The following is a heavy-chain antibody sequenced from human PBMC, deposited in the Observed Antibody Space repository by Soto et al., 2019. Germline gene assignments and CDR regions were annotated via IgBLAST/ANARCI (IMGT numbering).Heavy chain of an antibody. V-gene: IGHV4-59*01. Sequence: SETLSLTCTVSGGSISNYYWSWIRQPPGKGLEWIGCIFYSGSTNYSPSLRSRVTISVDTSKNQFSLELSSVTAADTAVYYCARDGKVSGSATHWFDPWGQGILVTSPQ. CDR2: IFYSGST. J-gene: IGHJ5*02. CDR3: ARDGKVSGSATHWFDP. D-gene: IGHD1-26*01. CDR1: GGSISNYY.